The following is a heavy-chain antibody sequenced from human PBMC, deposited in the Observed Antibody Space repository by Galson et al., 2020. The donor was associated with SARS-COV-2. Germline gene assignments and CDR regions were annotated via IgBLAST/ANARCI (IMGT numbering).Heavy chain of an antibody. CDR3: ARLNEAYCGTNCYPGFDY. D-gene: IGHD2-21*01. J-gene: IGHJ4*02. CDR2: LYSVGDT. Sequence: TGGSLRLSCAASGLSVTIDSLSWVRQAPGKGLEWVSILYSVGDTYYLDSVKGRFTMSRHTSENTVYLQMNSLRSEDTAVYYCARLNEAYCGTNCYPGFDYWGQGTLVTVSS. CDR1: GLSVTIDS. V-gene: IGHV3-53*04.